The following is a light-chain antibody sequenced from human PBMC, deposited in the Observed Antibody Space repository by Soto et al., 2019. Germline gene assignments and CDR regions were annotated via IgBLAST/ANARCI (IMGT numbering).Light chain of an antibody. CDR1: QGISSY. CDR2: LAS. Sequence: DIQLTQSPASLSASVGDRVTITCRASQGISSYLAWYQQKPGKAPKLLIYLASTLQSGVPSRFSGSGSGTDFSLTSSSLQPEDVATYYCQSLNSFPLSFGGGTKVEIK. CDR3: QSLNSFPLS. J-gene: IGKJ4*01. V-gene: IGKV1-9*01.